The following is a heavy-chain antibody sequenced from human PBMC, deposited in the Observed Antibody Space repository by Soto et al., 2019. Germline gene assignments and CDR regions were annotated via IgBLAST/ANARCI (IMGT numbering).Heavy chain of an antibody. Sequence: QVQLVQSGAEVKKPGSSVKVSCKASGGTFSSYAISWVRQAPGQGLEWMGGIIPIFGTANYEQKFQGRVTITADEATSTAEMELSSLRSEDTAVYYCAGRLSWGDVVSVVWGQGTTVTVSS. CDR2: IIPIFGTA. D-gene: IGHD3-16*01. V-gene: IGHV1-69*01. CDR1: GGTFSSYA. CDR3: AGRLSWGDVVSVV. J-gene: IGHJ6*02.